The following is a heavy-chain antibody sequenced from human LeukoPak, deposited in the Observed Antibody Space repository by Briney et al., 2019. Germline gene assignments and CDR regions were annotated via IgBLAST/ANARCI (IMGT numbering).Heavy chain of an antibody. CDR3: AKGGRAAAAGYDY. V-gene: IGHV3-30*18. J-gene: IGHJ4*02. CDR1: GFTFSSYG. CDR2: ISYDGSNK. Sequence: SGGSLRLSCAASGFTFSSYGMHWVRQAPGKGLEWVAVISYDGSNKYYADSVKGRFTISRDNAKNSLYLQMNSLRAEDMALYYCAKGGRAAAAGYDYWGQGTLVTVSS. D-gene: IGHD6-13*01.